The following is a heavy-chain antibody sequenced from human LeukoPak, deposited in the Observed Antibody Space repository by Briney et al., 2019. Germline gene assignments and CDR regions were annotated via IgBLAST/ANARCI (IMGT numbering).Heavy chain of an antibody. V-gene: IGHV3-48*03. J-gene: IGHJ4*02. CDR1: GFTFSSYE. CDR2: ISSSSSSI. D-gene: IGHD2-2*01. CDR3: ARRYCSTTSCLFDY. Sequence: GGSLRLSCAASGFTFSSYEMNWVRQAPGKGLEWVSYISSSSSSISYADSVKGRFTISRDNAENSLFLQMNSLRAEDTAVYYCARRYCSTTSCLFDYWGQGTLVTVSS.